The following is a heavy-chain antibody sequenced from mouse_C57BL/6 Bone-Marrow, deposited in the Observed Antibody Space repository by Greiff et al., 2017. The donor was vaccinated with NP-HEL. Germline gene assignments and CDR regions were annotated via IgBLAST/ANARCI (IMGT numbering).Heavy chain of an antibody. Sequence: EVKVVESGGGLVKPGGSLKLSCAASGFTFSSYAMSWVRQTPEKRLEWVATISDGGSYTYYPDNVKGRFTISRDNAKNNLYLQMSHLKSEDTAMYYCARKIYYGNYDAMDYWGQGTSVTVSS. V-gene: IGHV5-4*03. CDR2: ISDGGSYT. D-gene: IGHD2-1*01. CDR1: GFTFSSYA. J-gene: IGHJ4*01. CDR3: ARKIYYGNYDAMDY.